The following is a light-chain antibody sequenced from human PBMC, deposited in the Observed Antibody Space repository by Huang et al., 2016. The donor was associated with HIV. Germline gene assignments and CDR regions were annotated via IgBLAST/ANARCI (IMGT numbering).Light chain of an antibody. V-gene: IGKV3-20*01. CDR1: ESVISDH. Sequence: EVVLTQSPGTLSLSPGERGTLSCRASESVISDHLAWYQQKPGQAPSLLIYGASARATGIPERFVGSGSGTGFTLTISRLEAEDSATYYCQQYGISPWTFGHGTKVEIK. CDR3: QQYGISPWT. CDR2: GAS. J-gene: IGKJ1*01.